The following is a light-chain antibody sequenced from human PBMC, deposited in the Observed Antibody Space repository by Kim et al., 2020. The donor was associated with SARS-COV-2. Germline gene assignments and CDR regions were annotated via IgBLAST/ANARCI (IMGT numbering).Light chain of an antibody. CDR3: QAWDSGVV. V-gene: IGLV3-1*01. Sequence: SYELTQPPSVSVSPEQTASLTCSGDKLGERYVCWYQQKPGQPPLLVIYQDDKRPSGIPERFSASNSGNTATLTISGTQPMDEADYYCQAWDSGVVFGGGTQLTVL. CDR1: KLGERY. J-gene: IGLJ2*01. CDR2: QDD.